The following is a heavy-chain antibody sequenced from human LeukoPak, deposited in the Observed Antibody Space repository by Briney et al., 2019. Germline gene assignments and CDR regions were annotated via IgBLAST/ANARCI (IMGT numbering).Heavy chain of an antibody. V-gene: IGHV3-74*01. CDR1: GFTFSSYW. J-gene: IGHJ6*03. D-gene: IGHD6-19*01. Sequence: GGSLRLSCAASGFTFSSYWMHWVRQAPGKGLVWVSRINSDGSSTSYADSVKGRFTISRDNAKSSLYLQMNSLRAEDTALYYCARMAGAGYYFYMDVWGKGTTVTVSS. CDR3: ARMAGAGYYFYMDV. CDR2: INSDGSST.